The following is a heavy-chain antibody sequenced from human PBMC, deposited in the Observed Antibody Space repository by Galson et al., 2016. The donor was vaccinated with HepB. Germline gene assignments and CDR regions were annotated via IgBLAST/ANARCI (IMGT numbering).Heavy chain of an antibody. CDR1: GFTLSSYA. Sequence: SLRLSCAASGFTLSSYAMHWVRQAPGKGLQWVSGISGGGRHTYYADSVKGRFTISRDNSKNTLYLEMNSLRTEDTAVYFCAKDQLIVVVPAAGNWFGPWGQGTRVTVS. D-gene: IGHD2-2*01. CDR2: ISGGGRHT. CDR3: AKDQLIVVVPAAGNWFGP. J-gene: IGHJ5*02. V-gene: IGHV3-23*01.